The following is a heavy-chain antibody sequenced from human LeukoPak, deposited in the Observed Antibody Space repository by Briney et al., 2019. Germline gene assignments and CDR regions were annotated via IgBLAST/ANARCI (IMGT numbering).Heavy chain of an antibody. CDR1: GYTFTGYY. D-gene: IGHD4-17*01. V-gene: IGHV1-2*02. J-gene: IGHJ4*02. Sequence: GSVKVSCKASGYTFTGYYMHWVRQAPGQGLEWMGWINPNSGGTNYAQKFQGRVTMTRDTSISTAYMELSRLRSDDTAVYYCARGPLMTTVITFTYWGQGTLVTASS. CDR3: ARGPLMTTVITFTY. CDR2: INPNSGGT.